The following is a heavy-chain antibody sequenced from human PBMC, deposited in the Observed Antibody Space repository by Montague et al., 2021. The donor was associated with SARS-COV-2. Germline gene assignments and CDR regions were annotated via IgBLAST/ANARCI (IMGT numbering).Heavy chain of an antibody. CDR2: IYDSGST. V-gene: IGHV4-39*02. CDR1: GGSICSNNYY. D-gene: IGHD5-12*01. Sequence: SETLSLTCTVSGGSICSNNYYWDWIRQPPGKGLEWIGSIYDSGSTYYNPSLKSRVTIPVDTSKNHFSLKLNSVSAADTAVYYCARRGRKLLPVATTIGGFDIWGQGTMVTVSS. J-gene: IGHJ3*02. CDR3: ARRGRKLLPVATTIGGFDI.